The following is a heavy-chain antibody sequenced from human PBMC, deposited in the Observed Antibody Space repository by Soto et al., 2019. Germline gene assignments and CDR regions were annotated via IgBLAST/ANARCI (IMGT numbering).Heavy chain of an antibody. CDR2: IKQDGGDK. V-gene: IGHV3-7*01. J-gene: IGHJ4*02. CDR1: GFTFSNYW. Sequence: EVQLVESGGALVQPGGSLRLSCAASGFTFSNYWMSWVRQALGKGLEWVAKIKQDGGDKYYVDSVKGRFTISRDNAKNSPSLQMSSLSVDDTAVYYCARARYAATPFDNWGQGTLVTVSS. CDR3: ARARYAATPFDN. D-gene: IGHD2-8*01.